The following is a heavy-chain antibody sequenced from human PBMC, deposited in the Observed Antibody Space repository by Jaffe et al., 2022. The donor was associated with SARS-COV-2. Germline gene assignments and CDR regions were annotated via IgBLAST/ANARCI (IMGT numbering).Heavy chain of an antibody. Sequence: EVQLVESGGGLVQPGGSLRLSCAASGFTVSSNYMSWVRQAPGKGLEWVSVIYSGGSTYYADSVKGRFTISRHNSKNTLYLQMNSLRAEDTAVYYCARGEPKNPWYFDYWGQGTLVTVSS. V-gene: IGHV3-53*04. J-gene: IGHJ4*02. CDR3: ARGEPKNPWYFDY. CDR2: IYSGGST. D-gene: IGHD1-1*01. CDR1: GFTVSSNY.